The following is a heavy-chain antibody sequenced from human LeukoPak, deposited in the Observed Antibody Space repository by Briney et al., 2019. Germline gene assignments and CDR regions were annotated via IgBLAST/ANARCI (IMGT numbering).Heavy chain of an antibody. CDR1: GITFSNYD. V-gene: IGHV3-23*01. J-gene: IGHJ6*02. CDR3: AKVKDYYYYAMDV. CDR2: IRDSGGST. Sequence: GGSLRLSCAASGITFSNYDMSWVRQAPGKGQEWVSAIRDSGGSTYYADSVKGRFTISRDNSKNTLYLQMNSLRAEDTAIYYCAKVKDYYYYAMDVWGLGTTVTVSS.